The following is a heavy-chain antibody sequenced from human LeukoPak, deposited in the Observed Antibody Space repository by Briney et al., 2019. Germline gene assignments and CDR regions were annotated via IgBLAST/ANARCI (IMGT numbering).Heavy chain of an antibody. D-gene: IGHD6-19*01. CDR2: INPNSGGT. Sequence: GASVKVSCKASGYTFTGDNMHWVREATGQRLEWMGWINPNSGGTNDAQKFQGRVTMTRDTSIRTAYMELSRLRSDDTAVYYCARDGSSGTWGQGTLVTVSS. V-gene: IGHV1-2*02. CDR1: GYTFTGDN. CDR3: ARDGSSGT. J-gene: IGHJ5*02.